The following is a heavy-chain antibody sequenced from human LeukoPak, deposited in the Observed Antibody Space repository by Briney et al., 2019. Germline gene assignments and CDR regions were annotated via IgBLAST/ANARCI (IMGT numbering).Heavy chain of an antibody. J-gene: IGHJ3*01. V-gene: IGHV3-74*01. CDR2: IDNDGSST. CDR1: GFTFSSYW. CDR3: ARAVGPFDF. Sequence: PGGSLRLSCAASGFTFSSYWMHWVRQAPGKGLVWVSHIDNDGSSTNYADSVKGRFTISRDNAKNTLYLQMNSLRAEDTAMYYCARAVGPFDFWGPGTLVIVSS.